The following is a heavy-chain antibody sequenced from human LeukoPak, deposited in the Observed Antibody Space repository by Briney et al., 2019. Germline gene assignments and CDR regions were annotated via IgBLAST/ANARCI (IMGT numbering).Heavy chain of an antibody. CDR1: GFTLSSYE. J-gene: IGHJ4*02. CDR2: ISRTGKSI. Sequence: PGGSLRLSCAASGFTLSSYEMNWVRLAPGKGLEWISYISRTGKSIYYADSVKGRFTVSRDSAKNSLYLQMNSLRAEDTAVYYCARGPYSSNWYVDYWGQGTLVIVAS. V-gene: IGHV3-48*03. D-gene: IGHD6-13*01. CDR3: ARGPYSSNWYVDY.